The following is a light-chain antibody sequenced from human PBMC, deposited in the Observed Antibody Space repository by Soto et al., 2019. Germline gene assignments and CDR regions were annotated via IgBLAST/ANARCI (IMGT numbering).Light chain of an antibody. Sequence: QSALTQPRSVSGSPGQSVTISCTGTSSDVGGYNYVSWYQQHPGKAPKLMIYDVSKRPSGVPDRFSGSKSGNTASLTISGLQAEDEADNYCRSYAVSYTSSYVFGTGTKVTVL. CDR2: DVS. V-gene: IGLV2-11*01. CDR1: SSDVGGYNY. J-gene: IGLJ1*01. CDR3: RSYAVSYTSSYV.